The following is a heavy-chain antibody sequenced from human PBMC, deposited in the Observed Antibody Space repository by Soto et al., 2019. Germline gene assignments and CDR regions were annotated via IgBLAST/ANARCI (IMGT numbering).Heavy chain of an antibody. CDR2: ISGSGDST. J-gene: IGHJ2*01. CDR1: GFTFSSYA. V-gene: IGHV3-23*01. CDR3: AKALIAAAGTKLRQPRHCYFDL. D-gene: IGHD6-13*01. Sequence: EVQLLESGGGLVQPGGSLRLSCAASGFTFSSYAMSWVRQAPGKGLEWVSAISGSGDSTYYADSVKGRFTISRDNSKNRLYLQINSLRAEDTDVYSCAKALIAAAGTKLRQPRHCYFDLLCRGTLVTVSS.